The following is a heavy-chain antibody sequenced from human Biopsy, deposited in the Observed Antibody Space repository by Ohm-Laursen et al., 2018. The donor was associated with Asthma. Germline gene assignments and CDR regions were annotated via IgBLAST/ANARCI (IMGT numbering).Heavy chain of an antibody. D-gene: IGHD2-21*01. V-gene: IGHV1-69*13. CDR2: LIPVLGTP. Sequence: SVKVSCKASGDSFSNYAISWVRQAPGQGLEWMGGLIPVLGTPDHAQMFEGRVTITADESTSTAYMELSSLSSEDTAVYYCARDRMPTIIPDPYYYHGIDVWGQGTTVTVSS. J-gene: IGHJ6*02. CDR1: GDSFSNYA. CDR3: ARDRMPTIIPDPYYYHGIDV.